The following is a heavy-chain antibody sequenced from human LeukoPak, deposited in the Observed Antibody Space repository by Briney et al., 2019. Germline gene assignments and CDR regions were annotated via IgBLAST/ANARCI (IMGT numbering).Heavy chain of an antibody. D-gene: IGHD3-10*02. CDR3: SRRMFTADWHLDL. J-gene: IGHJ2*01. V-gene: IGHV3-73*01. CDR1: GFTFSGSD. CDR2: IKAKAESYAT. Sequence: GGSLKLSCAASGFTFSGSDIHWVRQASGKGLEWIGRIKAKAESYATAYVVSVTGRFTISRDDSKNTAFLQMNSLKTEDTAVYYCSRRMFTADWHLDLWGRGTLVTVS.